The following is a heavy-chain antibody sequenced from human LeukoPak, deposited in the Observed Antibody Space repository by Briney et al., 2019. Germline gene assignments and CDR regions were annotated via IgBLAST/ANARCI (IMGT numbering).Heavy chain of an antibody. Sequence: SETLSLTCAVYGGSLSGYYWSWIRQPPGKGLEWIGEINHSGSTNYNPSLKSRVTISVDTSKNQFSLKLSSVTAAETAVYYCAFTTGSYYLDSWGQGTLVTVSS. V-gene: IGHV4-34*01. J-gene: IGHJ4*02. CDR2: INHSGST. D-gene: IGHD1-26*01. CDR1: GGSLSGYY. CDR3: AFTTGSYYLDS.